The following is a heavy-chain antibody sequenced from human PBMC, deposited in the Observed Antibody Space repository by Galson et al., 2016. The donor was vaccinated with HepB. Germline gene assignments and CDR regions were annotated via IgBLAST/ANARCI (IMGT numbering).Heavy chain of an antibody. CDR3: ARSLGWYFDV. CDR1: GFTFDNYT. J-gene: IGHJ2*01. D-gene: IGHD6-6*01. CDR2: VSHSRTYA. Sequence: SLRLSCAASGFTFDNYTMNWLRQAPGKGREWVSSVSHSRTYAYYADSVEGRFTISRDNAKTPLYLEMNSLRVEDTAVFYCARSLGWYFDVWGRGTLVTVSS. V-gene: IGHV3-21*01.